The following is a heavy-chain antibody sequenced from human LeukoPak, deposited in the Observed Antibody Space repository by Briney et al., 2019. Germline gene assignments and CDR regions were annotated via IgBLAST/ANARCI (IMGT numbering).Heavy chain of an antibody. CDR1: GYGYIFTSYY. CDR2: INPSGGST. D-gene: IGHD4-17*01. CDR3: ARVPSIMTTVTTYGGDI. J-gene: IGHJ3*02. V-gene: IGHV1-46*01. Sequence: ASVKVPCKASGYGYIFTSYYMHWVRQAPGQGLEWMGVINPSGGSTNYAQKFQGRVTMTRDMSTSTVYMELSSLRSEDTAVYYCARVPSIMTTVTTYGGDIWGQGTMVTVSS.